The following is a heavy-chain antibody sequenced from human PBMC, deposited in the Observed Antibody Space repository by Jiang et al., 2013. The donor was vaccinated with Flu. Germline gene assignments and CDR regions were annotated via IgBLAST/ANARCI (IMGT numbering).Heavy chain of an antibody. J-gene: IGHJ3*02. CDR3: ARTRNYYDSSGYPGAAFDI. CDR1: GGTFSSYA. V-gene: IGHV1-69*01. D-gene: IGHD3-22*01. CDR2: IIPIFGTT. Sequence: VQLVESGAEVKKPGSSVKVSCKASGGTFSSYAISWVRQAPGQGLEWMGGIIPIFGTTNYAQKFQGRVTITADESTSTAYMELSSLRSEDTAVYYCARTRNYYDSSGYPGAAFDIWGQGTMVTVSS.